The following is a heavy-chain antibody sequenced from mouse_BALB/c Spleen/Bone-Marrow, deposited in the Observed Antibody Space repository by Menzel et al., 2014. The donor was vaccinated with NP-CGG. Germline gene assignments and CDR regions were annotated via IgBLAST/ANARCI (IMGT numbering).Heavy chain of an antibody. CDR2: IWRGGST. CDR3: AKNNKYGNYGGLDAMDY. D-gene: IGHD2-10*02. V-gene: IGHV2-5-1*01. CDR1: GFSLTSYG. Sequence: VKLQESGPSLVQPSQSLSITCTVSGFSLTSYGVHWVRQSPGKGLEWLGVIWRGGSTNYNAAFISRLSITKDNSKSXVSFKMNSLQADDTAIYYCAKNNKYGNYGGLDAMDYWDQGTSVTVSS. J-gene: IGHJ4*01.